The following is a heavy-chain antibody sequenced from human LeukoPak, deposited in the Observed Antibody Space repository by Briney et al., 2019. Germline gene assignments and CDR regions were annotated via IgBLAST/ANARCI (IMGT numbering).Heavy chain of an antibody. J-gene: IGHJ6*03. Sequence: GGSLRLSCAASGFTFDDYGMSWVRQAPGKGLEWVSGINWNGGSIGYADSVKGRFTISRDNAKNSLSLQMNSLRAEDTALYYCARVSTVNYYYYYYMDVWGKGTTVTVSS. CDR1: GFTFDDYG. D-gene: IGHD2-8*02. CDR3: ARVSTVNYYYYYYMDV. V-gene: IGHV3-20*04. CDR2: INWNGGSI.